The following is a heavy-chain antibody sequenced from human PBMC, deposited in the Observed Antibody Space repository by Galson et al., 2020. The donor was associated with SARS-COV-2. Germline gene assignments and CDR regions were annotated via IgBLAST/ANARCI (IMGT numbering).Heavy chain of an antibody. Sequence: GGSLRLSCAASGFTFSNHNMNWVRQAPGKGLEWVSSITSGSSFIYYADSVKGRFTISRDNTKNSLFLQMDSLGAEDTAVYYCARGISMIPVVSAGYLDYWGQGTLVTVSS. CDR3: ARGISMIPVVSAGYLDY. CDR1: GFTFSNHN. D-gene: IGHD3-22*01. J-gene: IGHJ4*02. V-gene: IGHV3-21*01. CDR2: ITSGSSFI.